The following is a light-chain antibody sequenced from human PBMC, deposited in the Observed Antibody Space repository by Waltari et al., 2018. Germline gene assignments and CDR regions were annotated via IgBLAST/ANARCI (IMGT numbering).Light chain of an antibody. V-gene: IGKV3-11*01. CDR2: EVS. Sequence: EIVLTQSPATLSLSPGERATLSCRASQNVSMYLAWYLQKHGQSPRLVIYEVSTRATGIPPRFSGSGAETDFALTINSLEPEDFGTYSCQQRSNWPPITFGQGTRLEIK. J-gene: IGKJ5*01. CDR1: QNVSMY. CDR3: QQRSNWPPIT.